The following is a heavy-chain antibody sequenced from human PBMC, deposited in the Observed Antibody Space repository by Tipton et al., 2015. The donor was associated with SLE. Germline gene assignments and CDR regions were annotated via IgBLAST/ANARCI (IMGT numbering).Heavy chain of an antibody. V-gene: IGHV3-74*01. J-gene: IGHJ3*02. CDR3: SKDIWSGVTKAFGAFDM. CDR2: IDSDGGTT. CDR1: GFSFSNYW. D-gene: IGHD1-26*01. Sequence: SLRLSCAASGFSFSNYWIHWVRQVPGKGLVWVSHIDSDGGTTSYADSVKGRFTISRDNAKNSLYLQMNSLRAEDMALYYCSKDIWSGVTKAFGAFDMWGQGTVVTVSS.